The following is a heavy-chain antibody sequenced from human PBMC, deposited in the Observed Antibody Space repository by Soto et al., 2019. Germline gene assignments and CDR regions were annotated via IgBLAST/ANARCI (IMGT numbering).Heavy chain of an antibody. J-gene: IGHJ4*02. CDR1: GFTFSSYA. D-gene: IGHD3-22*01. CDR2: ISGSGGST. V-gene: IGHV3-23*01. CDR3: AKGAARYYDSSGYLDY. Sequence: GGSLRLSCAASGFTFSSYAMSWVRQAPGKGLEWVSAISGSGGSTYYADSVKGRFTISRDNSKNTLYLQMNSLRAEDTAVYYCAKGAARYYDSSGYLDYWGQGTLVTVSS.